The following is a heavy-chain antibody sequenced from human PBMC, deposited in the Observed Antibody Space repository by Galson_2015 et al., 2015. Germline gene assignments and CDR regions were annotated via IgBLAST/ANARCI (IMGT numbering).Heavy chain of an antibody. D-gene: IGHD4-17*01. CDR1: GFTFSNAW. V-gene: IGHV3-15*01. CDR3: TTVTSKATVTTGPDYYYYYYMDV. J-gene: IGHJ6*03. CDR2: IKSKTDGGTT. Sequence: SLRLSCAASGFTFSNAWMSWVRQAPGKGLEWVGRIKSKTDGGTTDYAAPVKGRFTISRDDSKNTLYLQMNSLKTEDTAVYYCTTVTSKATVTTGPDYYYYYYMDVWGKGTTVTVSS.